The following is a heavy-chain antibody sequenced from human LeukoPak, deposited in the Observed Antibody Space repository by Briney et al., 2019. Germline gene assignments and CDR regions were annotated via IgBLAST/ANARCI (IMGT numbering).Heavy chain of an antibody. CDR1: GYTSTGYY. Sequence: ASVKVSCTASGYTSTGYYMHWVRQAPGQGFEWMGWINPNSGDTNYAQKFQGWVAMTRDTSISTAYMELSRLRSDDTAVYYCAREYCSSTSCYAVAFGIWGQGTMVTVSS. D-gene: IGHD2-2*01. CDR3: AREYCSSTSCYAVAFGI. CDR2: INPNSGDT. J-gene: IGHJ3*02. V-gene: IGHV1-2*04.